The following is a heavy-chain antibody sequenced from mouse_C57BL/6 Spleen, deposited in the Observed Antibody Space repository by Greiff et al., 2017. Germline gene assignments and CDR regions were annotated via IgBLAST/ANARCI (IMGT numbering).Heavy chain of an antibody. CDR1: GYTFTTYP. J-gene: IGHJ2*01. D-gene: IGHD1-1*01. CDR3: ARGRGPYYYGSSPPYLDY. CDR2: FHPYNDDT. Sequence: QVQLKKSGAELVKPGASVKMSCKASGYTFTTYPIEWMKQNHGKSLEWIGNFHPYNDDTKYNEKFKGKATLTVEKSSSTVYLELSRLTSDDSAVYYCARGRGPYYYGSSPPYLDYWAQGTTPTVSS. V-gene: IGHV1-47*01.